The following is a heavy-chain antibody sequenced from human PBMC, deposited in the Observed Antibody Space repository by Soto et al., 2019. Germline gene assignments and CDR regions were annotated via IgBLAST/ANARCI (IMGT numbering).Heavy chain of an antibody. CDR1: GFTYSSYA. CDR2: ISYDGSNK. D-gene: IGHD5-18*01. Sequence: QVQLVESGGGVVQPGRSLRLSCTTSGFTYSSYAMHWVRQAPGKGLEWVAVISYDGSNKYYADSVKGRFTISRDNSKNTLYLQLNFLRAEDTAVYNCASGDTATYGAMDYWGQGTLVIVSS. CDR3: ASGDTATYGAMDY. J-gene: IGHJ4*02. V-gene: IGHV3-30-3*01.